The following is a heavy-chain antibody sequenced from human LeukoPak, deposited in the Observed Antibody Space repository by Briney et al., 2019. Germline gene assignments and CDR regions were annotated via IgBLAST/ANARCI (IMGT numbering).Heavy chain of an antibody. J-gene: IGHJ4*02. CDR3: AKELRYFDWLLSPYYFDY. CDR2: ISYDGSNK. D-gene: IGHD3-9*01. Sequence: GSLRLSCAASGFTFSSYGMHWVRQAPGKGLEWVAVISYDGSNKYYADSVKGRFTISRDNSKNTLYLQMNSLRAEDTAVYYCAKELRYFDWLLSPYYFDYWGQGTLVTVSS. CDR1: GFTFSSYG. V-gene: IGHV3-30*18.